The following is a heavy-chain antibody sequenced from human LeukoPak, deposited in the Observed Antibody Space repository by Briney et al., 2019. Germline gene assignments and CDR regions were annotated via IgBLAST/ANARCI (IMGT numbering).Heavy chain of an antibody. CDR2: FDPEDGET. V-gene: IGHV1-24*01. CDR1: GYTLTELS. Sequence: ASVKVSCKVSGYTLTELSMHWVRQAPGKGLEWMGGFDPEDGETIYAQKFQGRVTMTEDTSTDTAYMELSSLRSEDTAVYYCASNGRFVDTAMANFDYWGQGTLVTVSS. CDR3: ASNGRFVDTAMANFDY. J-gene: IGHJ4*02. D-gene: IGHD5-18*01.